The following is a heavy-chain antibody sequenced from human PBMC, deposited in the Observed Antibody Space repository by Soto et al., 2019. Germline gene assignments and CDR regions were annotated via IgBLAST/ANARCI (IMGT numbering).Heavy chain of an antibody. J-gene: IGHJ4*02. D-gene: IGHD3-22*01. CDR3: ARAPYYYDNSGYYY. CDR2: ISSSSNYV. Sequence: PGGSLRLSWAASGFTFSTYSMNWVRQAPGKGLEWVSSISSSSNYVYYADSVRGRFTISRDNAKNSLYLQMNSLRAEDTAVYYCARAPYYYDNSGYYYWGQGTLVTVSS. V-gene: IGHV3-21*01. CDR1: GFTFSTYS.